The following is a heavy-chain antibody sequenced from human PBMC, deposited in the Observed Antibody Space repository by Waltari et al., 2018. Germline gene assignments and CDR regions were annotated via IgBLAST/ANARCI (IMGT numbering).Heavy chain of an antibody. CDR1: GCPLGTLR. Sequence: EVQLVEPGGGLVKLGGSWRLSFAPPGCPLGTLRMHWVRQAPGKGLEWVSSSSSSSSYIYYADSVKGRFTISRDNAKNSLYLQMNSLRAEDTAVYYCASRYSSSIGVGYWGQGTLVTVSS. V-gene: IGHV3-21*01. J-gene: IGHJ4*02. D-gene: IGHD6-6*01. CDR3: ASRYSSSIGVGY. CDR2: SSSSSSYI.